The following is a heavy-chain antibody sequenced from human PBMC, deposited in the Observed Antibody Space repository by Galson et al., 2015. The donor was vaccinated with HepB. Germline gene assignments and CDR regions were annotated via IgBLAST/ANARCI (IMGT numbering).Heavy chain of an antibody. CDR1: GFTFSSYS. D-gene: IGHD6-13*01. CDR2: ISSSSSYI. Sequence: SLRLSCAASGFTFSSYSMNWVRQAPGKGLEWASSISSSSSYIYYADSVKGRFTISRDNAKNSLYLQMNSLRAEDTAVYYCARDHGYSSSWKYYFDYWGQGTLVTVSS. V-gene: IGHV3-21*01. CDR3: ARDHGYSSSWKYYFDY. J-gene: IGHJ4*02.